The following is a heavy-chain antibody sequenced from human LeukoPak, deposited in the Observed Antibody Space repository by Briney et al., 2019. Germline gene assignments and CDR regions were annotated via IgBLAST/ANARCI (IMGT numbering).Heavy chain of an antibody. CDR3: ARVERVYAMDRVCDY. CDR1: GFTFSSYE. V-gene: IGHV3-48*03. CDR2: ISSSGSTT. Sequence: GGSLRLSCAASGFTFSSYEMNWVRQAPGKGLEWVSYISSSGSTTYYADSVKGRFTISRDNAKNTLYLQMNSLRAEDMAVYYCARVERVYAMDRVCDYWGQGTLVTVSS. D-gene: IGHD2-8*01. J-gene: IGHJ4*02.